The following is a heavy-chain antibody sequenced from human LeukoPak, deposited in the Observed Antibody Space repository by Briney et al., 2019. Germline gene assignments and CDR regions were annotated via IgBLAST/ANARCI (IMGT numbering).Heavy chain of an antibody. CDR2: IYHSGST. D-gene: IGHD1-26*01. CDR1: GGSISSGSNY. Sequence: MASQTLSLTCTVSGGSISSGSNYWSWIRQPPGKGLEWIGYIYHSGSTYYNPSLKSRVTISVDTSKNQFSLKLSSVTAADTAVYYCARVGATTAYGYWGQGTLVTVSS. V-gene: IGHV4-30-2*01. J-gene: IGHJ4*02. CDR3: ARVGATTAYGY.